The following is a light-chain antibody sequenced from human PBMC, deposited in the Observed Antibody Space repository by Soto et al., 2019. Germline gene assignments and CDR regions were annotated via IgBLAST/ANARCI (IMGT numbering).Light chain of an antibody. CDR3: QQYGGSPYT. Sequence: EIVLTRAPGTLSLSPGERATLSCRASQSISSTYLVWYQQKPGQAPRLLIYGASSRATGIPDRFSGSGSGTDFTLTISRLEPEDFAVYYCQQYGGSPYTFGQGTKLEIK. J-gene: IGKJ2*01. V-gene: IGKV3-20*01. CDR2: GAS. CDR1: QSISSTY.